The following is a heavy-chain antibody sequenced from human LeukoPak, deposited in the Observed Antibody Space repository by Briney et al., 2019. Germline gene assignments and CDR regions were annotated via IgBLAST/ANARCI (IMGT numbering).Heavy chain of an antibody. CDR2: INPNSGGT. CDR3: ARHVKLRGAFDI. V-gene: IGHV1-2*02. D-gene: IGHD2/OR15-2a*01. Sequence: GASVKVSCKASGYPFTGYYMHWVRPAPGQGLEWMGWINPNSGGTNYAQKFQGRVTMTRDTSISTAYMELSRLRSDDTAVYYCARHVKLRGAFDIWGQGTMVTVSS. J-gene: IGHJ3*02. CDR1: GYPFTGYY.